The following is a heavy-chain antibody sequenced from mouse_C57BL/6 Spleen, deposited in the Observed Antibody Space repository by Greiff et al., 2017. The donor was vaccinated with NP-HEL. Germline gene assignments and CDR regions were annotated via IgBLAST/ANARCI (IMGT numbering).Heavy chain of an antibody. CDR2: IDPSDSYT. D-gene: IGHD3-2*02. CDR3: ARRQLKDYFDY. Sequence: QVQLQTAAELVRPGTSVKLSCKASCYTFISYWMHWVKQRPGQGLEWIGVIDPSDSYTNYNQKFKGKATLTVDTSSSTAYMQISSLTSEDSAVYYCARRQLKDYFDYWGQGTTLTVSS. V-gene: IGHV1-59*01. CDR1: CYTFISYW. J-gene: IGHJ2*01.